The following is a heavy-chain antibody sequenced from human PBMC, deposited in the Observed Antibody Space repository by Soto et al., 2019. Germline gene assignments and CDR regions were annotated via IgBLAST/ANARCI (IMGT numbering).Heavy chain of an antibody. V-gene: IGHV3-23*01. Sequence: PGGSLRLSCAASGFTFSSYAMSWVRQAPGKGLEWVSAISGSGGSTYYADSVKGRFTISRDNSKTTLYLQMNSLRAEDTAVYYCAKKPITMIVRTHYFDYWGQGTLVTVSS. CDR2: ISGSGGST. CDR1: GFTFSSYA. D-gene: IGHD3-22*01. CDR3: AKKPITMIVRTHYFDY. J-gene: IGHJ4*02.